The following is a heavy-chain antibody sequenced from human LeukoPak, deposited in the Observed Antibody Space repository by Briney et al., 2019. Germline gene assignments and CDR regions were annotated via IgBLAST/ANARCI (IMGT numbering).Heavy chain of an antibody. V-gene: IGHV3-23*01. CDR1: GFTFSNSA. CDR2: ISASGHYT. J-gene: IGHJ6*03. CDR3: AKDGSWGDYYFYFYIDV. Sequence: GGSLRLSCEASGFTFSNSAMSWVRQAPGKGLEWVSGISASGHYTYNAHSAKGRFTISRDNSKNTLYLQMNSLRAEDTAQYFCAKDGSWGDYYFYFYIDVWGKGTTVTVSS. D-gene: IGHD3-16*01.